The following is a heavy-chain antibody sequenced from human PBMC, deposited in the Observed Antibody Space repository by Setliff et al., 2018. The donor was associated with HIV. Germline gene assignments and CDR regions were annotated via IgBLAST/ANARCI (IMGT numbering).Heavy chain of an antibody. CDR2: IWYDGSNK. D-gene: IGHD2-21*02. Sequence: PGGSLRLSCAASGFPFSSYAMHWVRQAPGKGLEWVAIIWYDGSNKYYADSVQGRFTISRDNSKNTLYLQMSSLTAEDTAVYYCTKDFPASDFYCGQGTLVTVSS. CDR1: GFPFSSYA. V-gene: IGHV3-33*06. J-gene: IGHJ4*02. CDR3: TKDFPASDFY.